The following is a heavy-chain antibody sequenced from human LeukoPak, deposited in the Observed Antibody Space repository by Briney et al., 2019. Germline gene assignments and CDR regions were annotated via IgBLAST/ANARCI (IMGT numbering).Heavy chain of an antibody. CDR3: ARRAYGSDPTGGYYFDY. CDR2: INHSGST. Sequence: SETLSITCAVYGGSFSGYYWSWIRQPPGKGVEWIGEINHSGSTNYNPSLKSRVTISVDTSKNQFSLQLSSVTAADTAAYYCARRAYGSDPTGGYYFDYRGQGTLVTVYS. D-gene: IGHD3-10*01. CDR1: GGSFSGYY. J-gene: IGHJ4*02. V-gene: IGHV4-34*01.